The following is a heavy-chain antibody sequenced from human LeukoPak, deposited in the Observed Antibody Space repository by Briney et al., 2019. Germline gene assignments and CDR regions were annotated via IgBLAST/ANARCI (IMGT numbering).Heavy chain of an antibody. V-gene: IGHV3-48*03. CDR2: ISSTGRTM. Sequence: GGSLRLSCADSGFTFSNYETVWVRQAPGKGLEWVSYISSTGRTMYYADSVKGRFTISRDNAKKSLYLQMNSLRAEDTAVYYCARLSRATPDYWGQGTLVTVSS. CDR1: GFTFSNYE. J-gene: IGHJ4*02. CDR3: ARLSRATPDY.